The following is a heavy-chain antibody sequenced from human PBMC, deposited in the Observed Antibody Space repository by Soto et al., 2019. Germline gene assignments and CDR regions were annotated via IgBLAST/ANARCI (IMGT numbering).Heavy chain of an antibody. CDR2: LSNNGINA. CDR3: AREWSISVAAPGY. D-gene: IGHD6-19*01. Sequence: QVELVESGGGVVQPGRSLRLSCAASGFTFSTYTMHWVRQATGKGLEWVAALSNNGINADYADSVKGRFTISRDNSKNTLFLQMNSLRAEDTAVYYCAREWSISVAAPGYWCQGSLVTVSS. V-gene: IGHV3-30-3*01. CDR1: GFTFSTYT. J-gene: IGHJ4*02.